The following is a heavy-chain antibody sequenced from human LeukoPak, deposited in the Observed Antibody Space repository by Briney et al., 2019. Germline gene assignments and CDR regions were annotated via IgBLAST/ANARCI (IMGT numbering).Heavy chain of an antibody. V-gene: IGHV3-21*01. CDR2: ISSSSTYI. CDR1: GFTFSSYS. D-gene: IGHD7-27*01. Sequence: PGGSLRLSCAASGFTFSSYSMNWVRQAPGKGLEWVSSISSSSTYIYYADSVKGRFTISRDNAKNSLYLQMNSLRAEDTAVYYCARDISGVADPWGRGTLVTVSS. J-gene: IGHJ5*02. CDR3: ARDISGVADP.